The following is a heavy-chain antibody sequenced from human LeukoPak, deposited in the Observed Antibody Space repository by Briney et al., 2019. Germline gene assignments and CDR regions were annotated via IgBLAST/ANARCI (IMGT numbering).Heavy chain of an antibody. CDR3: ARKNSSSFPPPFDY. CDR1: GFTFISYW. CDR2: IKQDGSEK. D-gene: IGHD6-13*01. J-gene: IGHJ4*02. Sequence: GGSLRLSCAASGFTFISYWMSWVRQAPGKGLEGVANIKQDGSEKYYVDSVKGRFTISRDNAKNSLYLQMNSLRAEDTAVYYCARKNSSSFPPPFDYWGQGILVTVSS. V-gene: IGHV3-7*03.